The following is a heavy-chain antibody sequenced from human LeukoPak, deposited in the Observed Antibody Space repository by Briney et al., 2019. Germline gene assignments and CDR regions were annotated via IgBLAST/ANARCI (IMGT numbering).Heavy chain of an antibody. CDR1: GFTFSSYA. V-gene: IGHV3-30*04. CDR3: ARTWIQLWFPDY. D-gene: IGHD5-18*01. J-gene: IGHJ4*02. Sequence: AGRSLRLSCAASGFTFSSYAMHWVRQAPGKGLEWVAVISYDGSNKYYADSVKGRFTISRDNSKNTLYLQMNSLRAEDTAVYYCARTWIQLWFPDYWGQGTLVTVSS. CDR2: ISYDGSNK.